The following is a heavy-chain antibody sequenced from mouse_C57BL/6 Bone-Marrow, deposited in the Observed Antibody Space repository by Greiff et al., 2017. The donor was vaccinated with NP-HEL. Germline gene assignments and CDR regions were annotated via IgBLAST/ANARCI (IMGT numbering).Heavy chain of an antibody. D-gene: IGHD1-2*01. CDR2: IDPETGGT. V-gene: IGHV1-15*01. J-gene: IGHJ4*01. CDR1: GYTFTDYE. CDR3: TNLDYYGFYAMDY. Sequence: QVQLKESGAELVRPGASVTLSCKASGYTFTDYEMHWVKQTPVHGLEWIGAIDPETGGTAYNQKFKGKARLTADKSSSTAYMELRSLTSEDSAVYYCTNLDYYGFYAMDYWGQGTSVTVSS.